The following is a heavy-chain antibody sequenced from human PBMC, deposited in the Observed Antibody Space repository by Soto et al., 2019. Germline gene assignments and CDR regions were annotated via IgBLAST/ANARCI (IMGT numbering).Heavy chain of an antibody. CDR2: MNPNSGNT. J-gene: IGHJ4*02. CDR3: ASEYCSGGSCYGGY. CDR1: GYTFTSYD. Sequence: ASVKVSCKASGYTFTSYDINWVRQATGQGLEWMGWMNPNSGNTGYAQKFQGRVTMTRNTSISTAYMELSGLRSEDTAVYYCASEYCSGGSCYGGYWGQGTLVTVSS. D-gene: IGHD2-15*01. V-gene: IGHV1-8*01.